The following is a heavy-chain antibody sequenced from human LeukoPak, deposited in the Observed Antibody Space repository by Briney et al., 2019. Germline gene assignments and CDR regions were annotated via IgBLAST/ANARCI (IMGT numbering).Heavy chain of an antibody. CDR1: GYTFTGYY. Sequence: ASVKVSCKASGYTFTGYYMHWVRQAPGQGLEWMGWINPNSGGTIYAQKFQGRVTMTRDTSISTVYMELSRLRSDDTAVYYCARAPPITRGPFDPWGQGTLVIVSS. J-gene: IGHJ5*02. D-gene: IGHD3-10*01. CDR2: INPNSGGT. CDR3: ARAPPITRGPFDP. V-gene: IGHV1-2*02.